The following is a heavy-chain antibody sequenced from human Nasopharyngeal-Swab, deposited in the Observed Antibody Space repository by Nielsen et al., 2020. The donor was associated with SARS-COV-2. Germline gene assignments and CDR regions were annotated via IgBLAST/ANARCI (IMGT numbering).Heavy chain of an antibody. D-gene: IGHD2-21*02. CDR3: ARVPLWGVVVTADFPGYWYFDL. Sequence: WIRQPPGKGLEWIGSIYYSGSTNYNPSLKSRVTISVDTSKNQFSLKLSSVTAADTAVYYCARVPLWGVVVTADFPGYWYFDLWGRGTLVTVSS. CDR2: IYYSGST. J-gene: IGHJ2*01. V-gene: IGHV4-39*07.